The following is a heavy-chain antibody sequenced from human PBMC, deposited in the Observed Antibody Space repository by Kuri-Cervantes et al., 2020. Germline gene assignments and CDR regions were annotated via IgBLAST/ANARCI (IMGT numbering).Heavy chain of an antibody. V-gene: IGHV3-30-3*01. CDR1: GFTFSSYS. Sequence: LSLTCVASGFTFSSYSMTWVRQAPGKGLEWVAVVSYDGSNKYYADSVKDRFTISRDNSKNTMYLRMNSLITEDTAVYYCARAQWLDYWGQGTLVTVSS. CDR2: VSYDGSNK. CDR3: ARAQWLDY. D-gene: IGHD6-19*01. J-gene: IGHJ4*02.